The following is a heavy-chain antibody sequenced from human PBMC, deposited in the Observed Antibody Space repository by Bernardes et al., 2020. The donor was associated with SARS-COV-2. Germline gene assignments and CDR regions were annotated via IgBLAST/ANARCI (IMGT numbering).Heavy chain of an antibody. Sequence: SETLSLTCTVSGGSFGSYYWNWIRQSPGKGLEWIGYLYFGGNTNYNPSLKNRVTISVDTSKKQFFLQLTSVTAADTAIYYCARALGSGRNSGLDYWGQGSQVTVSS. D-gene: IGHD6-19*01. V-gene: IGHV4-59*01. CDR1: GGSFGSYY. CDR2: LYFGGNT. J-gene: IGHJ4*02. CDR3: ARALGSGRNSGLDY.